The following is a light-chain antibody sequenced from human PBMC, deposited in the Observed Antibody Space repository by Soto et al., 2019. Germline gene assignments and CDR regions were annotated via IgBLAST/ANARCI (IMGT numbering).Light chain of an antibody. CDR1: QTVSSTH. J-gene: IGKJ2*01. V-gene: IGKV3-20*01. CDR2: GAS. CDR3: QQYGSSPT. Sequence: EIVLTQSPGTLSLSPGDRATLSCWASQTVSSTHLAWYQQKPGQAPRLLIHGASNRATGIPDRFSGSGSGTDFTLTISRLEPEDFAVYYCQQYGSSPTFGQGTKLEIK.